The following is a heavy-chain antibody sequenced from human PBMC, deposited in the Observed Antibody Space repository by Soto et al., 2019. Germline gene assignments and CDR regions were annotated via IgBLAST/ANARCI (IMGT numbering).Heavy chain of an antibody. Sequence: PGGALRLSCAASGFTFSSYAMSWVGQAPGEGLEWVATIKNNGGRTWYADSVKGRFTISRDNAKNTLYLQMNSLRAEDTAVYYCAKGAATDITSFDLWGRGTLVTVSS. CDR2: IKNNGGRT. J-gene: IGHJ2*01. CDR3: AKGAATDITSFDL. D-gene: IGHD3-16*01. V-gene: IGHV3-23*01. CDR1: GFTFSSYA.